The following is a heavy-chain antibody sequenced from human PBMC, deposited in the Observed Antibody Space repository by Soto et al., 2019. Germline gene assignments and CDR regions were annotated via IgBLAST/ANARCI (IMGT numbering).Heavy chain of an antibody. CDR3: AREFVSRAYSYMAKGYFDY. CDR2: INPSGGST. J-gene: IGHJ4*02. CDR1: GYTFTSYY. D-gene: IGHD5-18*01. V-gene: IGHV1-46*01. Sequence: ASVKVSCKASGYTFTSYYMHWVRQAPGQGLEWMGIINPSGGSTSYAQKFQGGVTMTRDTSTSTVYMELSSLRSEDTAVYYCAREFVSRAYSYMAKGYFDYWGQGTLVTVSS.